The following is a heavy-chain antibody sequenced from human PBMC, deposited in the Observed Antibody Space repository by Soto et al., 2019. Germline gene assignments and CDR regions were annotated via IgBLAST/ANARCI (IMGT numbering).Heavy chain of an antibody. V-gene: IGHV3-23*01. D-gene: IGHD3-3*01. CDR2: ISGSGGST. J-gene: IGHJ6*03. CDR1: GFTFSSYA. Sequence: GGSLRLSCAASGFTFSSYAMSWVRQAPGKGLEWVSAISGSGGSTYYADSVKGRFTISRDNSKNTLYLQMNSLRAEDTAVYYXXKXXXXXFWXXYXXYYXXMDVWGKGTXXTVXS. CDR3: XKXXXXXFWXXYXXYYXXMDV.